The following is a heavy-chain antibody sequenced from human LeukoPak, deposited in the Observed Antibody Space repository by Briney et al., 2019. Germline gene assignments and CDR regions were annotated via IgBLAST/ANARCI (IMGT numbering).Heavy chain of an antibody. D-gene: IGHD4-17*01. CDR1: GYTPTELS. CDR2: FDPEDGET. Sequence: ASVKVSRKVSGYTPTELSMHWVRHAPGKGLGWMGGFDPEDGETIYAQKCQGRVTMTEDTSTDTAYMELSSLRSEDTAVYYCATDYGDYVVRAFDIWGQGTMVTVSS. J-gene: IGHJ3*02. CDR3: ATDYGDYVVRAFDI. V-gene: IGHV1-24*01.